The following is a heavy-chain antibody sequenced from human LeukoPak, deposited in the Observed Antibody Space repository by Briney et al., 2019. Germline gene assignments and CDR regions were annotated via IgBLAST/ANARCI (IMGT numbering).Heavy chain of an antibody. CDR3: ARLTGAASDS. J-gene: IGHJ4*02. V-gene: IGHV3-21*01. D-gene: IGHD6-13*01. Sequence: GGSLRLSCAASGFTFRTHSMNWVRQAPGKGLEWVSSISSTGDARYYADSLKGRFTISRDNARYSVYLQVNSLRAEDTAVYYCARLTGAASDSWGQGTLVTVSS. CDR1: GFTFRTHS. CDR2: ISSTGDAR.